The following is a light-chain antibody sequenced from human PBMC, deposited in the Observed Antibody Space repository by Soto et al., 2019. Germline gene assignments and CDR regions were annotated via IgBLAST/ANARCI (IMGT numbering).Light chain of an antibody. CDR3: SSYAGSNNLV. CDR1: SSDVGGYNY. CDR2: EVS. V-gene: IGLV2-8*01. Sequence: QSVLTQPPSASGSPGQSVTISCTGTSSDVGGYNYVSWYQQHPGKAPKLMIYEVSKRPSVVPDRFSGSKSGNTAPLTVSGLQAEDEAYYYCSSYAGSNNLVFGGGTQLTVL. J-gene: IGLJ2*01.